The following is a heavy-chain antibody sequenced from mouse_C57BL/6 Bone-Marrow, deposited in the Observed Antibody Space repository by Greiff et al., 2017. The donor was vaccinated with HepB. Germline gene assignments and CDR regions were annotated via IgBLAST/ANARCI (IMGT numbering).Heavy chain of an antibody. J-gene: IGHJ3*01. CDR3: TTCGNYDFFFAY. CDR1: GFNFKDDY. CDR2: IDPENGDT. V-gene: IGHV14-4*01. Sequence: EVQLVESGAELVRPGASVKLSCTASGFNFKDDYMHWVKQRPEQGLEWIGWIDPENGDTEYAAKFKGKATITADKSSNTAYLQLSSLTSEDTAVYYWTTCGNYDFFFAYWGQGTLVTVSA. D-gene: IGHD2-4*01.